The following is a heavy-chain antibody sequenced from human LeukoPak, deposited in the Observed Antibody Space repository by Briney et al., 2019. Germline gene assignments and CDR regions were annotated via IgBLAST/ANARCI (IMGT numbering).Heavy chain of an antibody. J-gene: IGHJ4*02. CDR1: GYSFTSYW. V-gene: IGHV5-51*01. D-gene: IGHD5-18*01. CDR3: ASSDTAMASFDY. Sequence: GSLKISCKGSGYSFTSYWIGWVRQMPGKGLEWMGIIYPGDSDTRYSLSFQGQVTISADKSISTAYLQWSSLKASDTAMYYCASSDTAMASFDYWGQGTLVTVSS. CDR2: IYPGDSDT.